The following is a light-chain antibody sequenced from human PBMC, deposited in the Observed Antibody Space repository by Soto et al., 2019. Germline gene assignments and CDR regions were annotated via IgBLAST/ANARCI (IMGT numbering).Light chain of an antibody. V-gene: IGLV1-51*01. CDR3: GTWDSSLNAVV. J-gene: IGLJ2*01. CDR1: SSDVGGYNY. Sequence: QSVLTQPASVSGSPGQSITISCTGTSSDVGGYNYVSWYQQLPGTAPKLLIYDNNKRPSGIPDRFSGSKSGTSATLGITGLQTGDDADYSCGTWDSSLNAVVFGGGTKVTVL. CDR2: DNN.